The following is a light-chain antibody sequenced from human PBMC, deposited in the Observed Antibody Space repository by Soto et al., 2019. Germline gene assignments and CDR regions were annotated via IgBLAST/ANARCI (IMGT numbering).Light chain of an antibody. CDR3: PQSYSTPYT. CDR2: AAS. V-gene: IGKV1-39*01. J-gene: IGKJ2*01. Sequence: DIQMTQSPSSLSAYVGDRVSITCRASQSISTYLNWYQQKPGKAPDLLIYAASSFQSGVPSRFSGSGSGTDFTLPISSLHPADFATYYCPQSYSTPYTFGQGTKLAI. CDR1: QSISTY.